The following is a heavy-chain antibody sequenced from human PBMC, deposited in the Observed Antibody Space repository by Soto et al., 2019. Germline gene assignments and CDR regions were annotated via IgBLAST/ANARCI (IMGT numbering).Heavy chain of an antibody. J-gene: IGHJ6*02. CDR1: GGIFSNYS. CDR3: AGDRGFGEPNDGMDV. CDR2: IIPILGVG. Sequence: QVQLVQSGAEVKKPGSSVRVSCKASGGIFSNYSITWVRQAPGQGLEWMGRIIPILGVGNYAQKFQGRVTMTAGKSTSAAYRGRTSVRSEETAVYYCAGDRGFGEPNDGMDVGGQGTTVTVSS. V-gene: IGHV1-69*02. D-gene: IGHD3-10*01.